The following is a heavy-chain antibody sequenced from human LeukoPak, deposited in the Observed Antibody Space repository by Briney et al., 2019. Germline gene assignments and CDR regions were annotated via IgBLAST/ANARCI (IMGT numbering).Heavy chain of an antibody. J-gene: IGHJ3*02. V-gene: IGHV3-74*01. D-gene: IGHD6-19*01. CDR1: GFTLRSYW. CDR2: INSDGYST. Sequence: PGGSLRLSCAASGFTLRSYWMHWVRQAPGKGLLWVSRINSDGYSTSYAGSVKGRFTISRDNAKNTLYLQMNSLRAEDTAVYYCAREARLVPSAHDAFDIWGQGTMVSVSS. CDR3: AREARLVPSAHDAFDI.